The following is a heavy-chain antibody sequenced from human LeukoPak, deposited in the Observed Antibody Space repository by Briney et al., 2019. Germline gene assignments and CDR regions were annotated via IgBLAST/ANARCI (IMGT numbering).Heavy chain of an antibody. J-gene: IGHJ6*04. V-gene: IGHV3-7*03. Sequence: GGSLRLSCAASGFTFSSYWMSWVRQAPGKELEWVANIKQDGSEKYYVDSVKGRFTISRDNAKNSLYLQMNSLRAEDTAVYYCARDRGVPAAGMDVWGKGTTVTVSS. CDR2: IKQDGSEK. CDR3: ARDRGVPAAGMDV. D-gene: IGHD2-2*01. CDR1: GFTFSSYW.